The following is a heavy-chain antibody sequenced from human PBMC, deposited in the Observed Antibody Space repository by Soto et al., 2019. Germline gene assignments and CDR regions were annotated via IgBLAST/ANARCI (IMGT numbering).Heavy chain of an antibody. Sequence: EVQLVESWGGVVQAGGALRLFCAVSGFTFSSYEMNWVRQAPGKGLEWVSYIGTSGKTIYYADSVRGRFPIARDNDKHSLYLQMNSLRDDDTAVYFCARDPAIYSGKCDYGLDVWGRGTTVTVAS. CDR1: GFTFSSYE. V-gene: IGHV3-48*03. CDR3: ARDPAIYSGKCDYGLDV. J-gene: IGHJ6*02. CDR2: IGTSGKTI. D-gene: IGHD4-4*01.